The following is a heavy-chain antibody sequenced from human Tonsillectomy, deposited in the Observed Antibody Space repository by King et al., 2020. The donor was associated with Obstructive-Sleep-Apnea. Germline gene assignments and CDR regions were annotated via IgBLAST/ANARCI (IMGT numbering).Heavy chain of an antibody. Sequence: VQLVEPGGGLVQPGGSLRLSCAASGFTVSSNYMSWVRQAPGKGLECVSVIYSGGSTYYADSVKGRFTISRHNSKNTLYLQMNSLRAEDTAVYYCARAIKGGGGAFDIWGQGTMVTVSS. V-gene: IGHV3-53*04. J-gene: IGHJ3*02. D-gene: IGHD3-16*01. CDR3: ARAIKGGGGAFDI. CDR2: IYSGGST. CDR1: GFTVSSNY.